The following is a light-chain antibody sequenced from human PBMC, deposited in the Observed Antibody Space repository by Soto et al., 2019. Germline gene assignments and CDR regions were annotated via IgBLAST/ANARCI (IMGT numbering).Light chain of an antibody. V-gene: IGKV3-15*01. CDR1: QDVMYD. CDR3: QQYRSWPRT. Sequence: EIVLTQSPATLSVSPGGRATLSCRASQDVMYDLAWYQQKPGQAPRLLVYGASTRATDAPPRFRGSGSGTEFSLTISSLQSEDFVTYYCQQYRSWPRTFGQGSRVEIK. CDR2: GAS. J-gene: IGKJ1*01.